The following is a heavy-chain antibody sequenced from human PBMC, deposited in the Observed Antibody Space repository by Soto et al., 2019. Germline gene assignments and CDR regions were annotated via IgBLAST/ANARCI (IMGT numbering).Heavy chain of an antibody. Sequence: QVQLQESGPGLVKPSETLSLTCTVSGASLSSYYWTWIRQPAGKGLEYIGHVYSSGSAYYNPSLKSRVTMSRDTSNNHVSLRLSSLTAADTAVYYCARGIHTYALDIWGQGTVVTVSS. D-gene: IGHD2-2*02. CDR3: ARGIHTYALDI. CDR2: VYSSGSA. V-gene: IGHV4-4*07. J-gene: IGHJ3*02. CDR1: GASLSSYY.